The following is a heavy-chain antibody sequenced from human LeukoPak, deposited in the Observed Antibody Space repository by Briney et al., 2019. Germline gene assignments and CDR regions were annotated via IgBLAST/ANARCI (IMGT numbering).Heavy chain of an antibody. CDR3: ARVGKKNGSVPDY. D-gene: IGHD3-10*01. Sequence: ASVKVSCKASGYTFTSYGISWVRQAPGQGLEWMGWISGYNGNPKYAHKFQGRVTMTTDTSTSTAYMELRSLRSDDTAVYYCARVGKKNGSVPDYWGQGTLVTVSS. CDR1: GYTFTSYG. CDR2: ISGYNGNP. J-gene: IGHJ4*02. V-gene: IGHV1-18*01.